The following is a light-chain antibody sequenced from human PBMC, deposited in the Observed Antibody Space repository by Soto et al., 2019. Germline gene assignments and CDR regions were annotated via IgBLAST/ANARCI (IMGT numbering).Light chain of an antibody. CDR1: SSDVGGYNY. CDR3: SSYTSSSTQV. J-gene: IGLJ1*01. CDR2: EVS. Sequence: QSVLSQAASVSGSPGQSITISCTGTSSDVGGYNYVSWYQQHPGKAPKLMIYEVSNRPSGVSNRFSGSKSGNTASLTISGLQAEDEADYYCSSYTSSSTQVFGTGPKVTVL. V-gene: IGLV2-14*01.